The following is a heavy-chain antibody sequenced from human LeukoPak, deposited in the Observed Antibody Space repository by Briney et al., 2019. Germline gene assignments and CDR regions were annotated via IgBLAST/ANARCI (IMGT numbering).Heavy chain of an antibody. D-gene: IGHD5-12*01. CDR1: GGTFSSYA. CDR2: IIPIFGTA. CDR3: ARVGGGYSGYDPKRYYYYYYMDV. J-gene: IGHJ6*03. Sequence: SVKVSCKASGGTFSSYAISWVRQAPGQGLEWMGGIIPIFGTANYAQKFQGRVTITTDESTSTAYMELSSLRSEDTAVYYCARVGGGYSGYDPKRYYYYYYMDVWGKGTTVTVSS. V-gene: IGHV1-69*05.